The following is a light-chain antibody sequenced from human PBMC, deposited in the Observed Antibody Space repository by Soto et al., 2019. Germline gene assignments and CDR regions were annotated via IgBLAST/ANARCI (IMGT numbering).Light chain of an antibody. V-gene: IGLV1-40*01. CDR3: QSYDSSLSAVV. CDR1: SSNIGAGYD. J-gene: IGLJ2*01. Sequence: QSVLTQPPSVSGAPGQRVSISCTGSSSNIGAGYDVHWYEHLPGTAPKLLIYQNNNGPSGVPDRFSGSKSGTSASLAITGLQAEDEADYYCQSYDSSLSAVVFGGGTKLTVL. CDR2: QNN.